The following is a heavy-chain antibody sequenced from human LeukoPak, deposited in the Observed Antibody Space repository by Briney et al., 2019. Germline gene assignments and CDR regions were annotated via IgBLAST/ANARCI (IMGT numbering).Heavy chain of an antibody. J-gene: IGHJ6*02. Sequence: GRSLRLSCAASGFTFSSYAMHWVRQAPGKGLEWVAVISYDGSNKYYADSVKGRFTISRDNSKNTLYLQMNSLRAEDTAVYYCARVSQYCSGGSCSRGMDVWGQGTTVTVSS. D-gene: IGHD2-15*01. V-gene: IGHV3-30-3*01. CDR3: ARVSQYCSGGSCSRGMDV. CDR2: ISYDGSNK. CDR1: GFTFSSYA.